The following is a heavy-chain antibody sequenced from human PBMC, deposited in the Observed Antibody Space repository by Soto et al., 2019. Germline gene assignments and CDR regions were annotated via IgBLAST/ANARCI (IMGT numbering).Heavy chain of an antibody. J-gene: IGHJ4*02. CDR3: ARGPESRSTAYFDY. CDR2: ISAYTGNT. D-gene: IGHD1-26*01. CDR1: RYTFTDYG. Sequence: ASXKVSCKASRYTFTDYGITWVRQAPGQGLEWMGWISAYTGNTNYAQRVQGRVTMSTDTSTSTAYLELRSLRSDDTAVYYCARGPESRSTAYFDYWGQGTLVTVSS. V-gene: IGHV1-18*01.